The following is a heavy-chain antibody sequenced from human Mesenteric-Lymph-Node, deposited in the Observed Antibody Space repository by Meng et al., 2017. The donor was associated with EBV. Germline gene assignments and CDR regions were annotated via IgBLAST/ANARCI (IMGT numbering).Heavy chain of an antibody. CDR3: ARDDRLVAAITSCFDF. CDR2: INAGEST. J-gene: IGHJ4*02. V-gene: IGHV4-34*01. D-gene: IGHD5-12*01. CDR1: GGSFSGDY. Sequence: VQLQQWGAGLLKPSETLSLTCAVYGGSFSGDYWTWIRQPPGKGLEWIGEINAGESTNYNPSLKSRVTMSVDTSKNQFSLRLSSVTAADTAVYFCARDDRLVAAITSCFDFWGQGTLVTVSS.